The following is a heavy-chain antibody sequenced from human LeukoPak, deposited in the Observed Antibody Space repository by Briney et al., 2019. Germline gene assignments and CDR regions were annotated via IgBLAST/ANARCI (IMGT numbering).Heavy chain of an antibody. CDR3: ARLSDYDVDTSHYMDV. CDR2: VYDNGDT. Sequence: ASETLSLTCTVSGDSISSYYWTWIRQPPGKGLEWIGYVYDNGDTNYHPSFTGRVSISVDVSKNQFSLKLTSVLAADTADYFCARLSDYDVDTSHYMDVWGKGTTVTVSS. D-gene: IGHD3-22*01. J-gene: IGHJ6*03. V-gene: IGHV4-59*01. CDR1: GDSISSYY.